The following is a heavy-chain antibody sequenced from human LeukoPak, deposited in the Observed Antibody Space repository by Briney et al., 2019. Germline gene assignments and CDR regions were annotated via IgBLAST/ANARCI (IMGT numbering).Heavy chain of an antibody. V-gene: IGHV1-2*02. J-gene: IGHJ4*02. CDR2: INPNNGDT. CDR1: GYSLPAKF. CDR3: ARGQYRYAVDF. Sequence: ASVTVSFKASGYSLPAKFMHWVRQAPGQGLEWMGWINPNNGDTTYTQKFQGRVTMTRDTSISTAYLELSSLTSDDTAVYYCARGQYRYAVDFWGQGTLVTVSS. D-gene: IGHD5-18*01.